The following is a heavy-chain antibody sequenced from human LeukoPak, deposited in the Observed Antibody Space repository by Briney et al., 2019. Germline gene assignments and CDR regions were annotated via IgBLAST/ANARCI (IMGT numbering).Heavy chain of an antibody. J-gene: IGHJ4*02. CDR2: ISSSSSTM. Sequence: PGGSLRLSCAASGFTFSSYSMSWVRQAPGKGLEWVSYISSSSSTMYYADSVKGRFTISRDNAKNSLYLQINSLRAEDTAVYYCARGYYYDSSGYYRNPHFDYWGQGTLVTVSS. V-gene: IGHV3-48*01. CDR3: ARGYYYDSSGYYRNPHFDY. D-gene: IGHD3-22*01. CDR1: GFTFSSYS.